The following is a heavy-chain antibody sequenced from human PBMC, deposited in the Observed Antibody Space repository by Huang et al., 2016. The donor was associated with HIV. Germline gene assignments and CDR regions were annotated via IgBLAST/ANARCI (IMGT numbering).Heavy chain of an antibody. CDR3: ARALLLFGLGSPLDF. CDR2: INPSGAST. J-gene: IGHJ4*02. V-gene: IGHV1-46*01. CDR1: GYTFTTHH. D-gene: IGHD3-10*01. Sequence: QVQLVQSGAEVKKPGASVKISCKASGYTFTTHHMHWVRQAPGQGLEWMGMINPSGASTRYAQTFQGRVTMTSDTSTSTVYMELSSLTPEDTAVYYCARALLLFGLGSPLDFWGQGSLVTVSS.